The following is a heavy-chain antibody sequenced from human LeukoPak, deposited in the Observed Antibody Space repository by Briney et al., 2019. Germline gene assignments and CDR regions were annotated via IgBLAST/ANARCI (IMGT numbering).Heavy chain of an antibody. V-gene: IGHV4-4*02. CDR2: IYHNRTP. Sequence: SETLSLTCAVSVGSVSSGNWWSWVRQSPGKGLEWIGEIYHNRTPNYNPSLKSRVTISVDTSKNQFSLKLSSVTAADTAVYYCARRKRSGCSSTSCLLNWFDPWGQGTLVTVSS. D-gene: IGHD2-2*01. J-gene: IGHJ5*02. CDR1: VGSVSSGNW. CDR3: ARRKRSGCSSTSCLLNWFDP.